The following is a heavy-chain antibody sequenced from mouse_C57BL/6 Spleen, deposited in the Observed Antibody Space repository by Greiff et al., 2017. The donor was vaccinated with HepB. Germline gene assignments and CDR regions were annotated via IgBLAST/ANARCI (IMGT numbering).Heavy chain of an antibody. J-gene: IGHJ4*01. CDR1: GYTFTSYW. CDR2: IYPGSGST. Sequence: VQLQQSGAELVKPGTSVKMSCKASGYTFTSYWITWVKQRPGQGLEWIGDIYPGSGSTNYNEKFKSKATLTVDTSSRTAYMQLSSLTSEDSAVYYCARKGSYPYAMDYWGQGTSVTVSS. V-gene: IGHV1-55*01. CDR3: ARKGSYPYAMDY. D-gene: IGHD2-12*01.